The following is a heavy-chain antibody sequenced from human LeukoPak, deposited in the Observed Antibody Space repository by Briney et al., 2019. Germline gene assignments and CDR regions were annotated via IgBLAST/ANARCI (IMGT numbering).Heavy chain of an antibody. CDR3: ASQAVAGYPWDY. CDR2: IIPIFGTA. V-gene: IGHV1-69*05. Sequence: SVKVSCKTSGGTFSSYAISWVRQAPGQGLEWMGRIIPIFGTANYAQKFQGRVTITTDESTSTAYMELSSLRSEDTAVYYCASQAVAGYPWDYWGQGTLVTVSS. J-gene: IGHJ4*02. D-gene: IGHD6-19*01. CDR1: GGTFSSYA.